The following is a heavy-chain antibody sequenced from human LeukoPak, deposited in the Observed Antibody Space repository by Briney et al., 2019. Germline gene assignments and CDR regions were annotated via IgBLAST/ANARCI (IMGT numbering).Heavy chain of an antibody. CDR2: IYTSGST. J-gene: IGHJ4*02. V-gene: IGHV4-4*07. D-gene: IGHD4-17*01. CDR3: AGLTTVTNYFDY. Sequence: SEILSLTCTGSGGSISRSYWSWIRQPAGTGLEWIGRIYTSGSTNYNPSLKSRVTMSVDTSKNQFSLKLSSVTAADTAVYYCAGLTTVTNYFDYWGQGTLVTVSS. CDR1: GGSISRSY.